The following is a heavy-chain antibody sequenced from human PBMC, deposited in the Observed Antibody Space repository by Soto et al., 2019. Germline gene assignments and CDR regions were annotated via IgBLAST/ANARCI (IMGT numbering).Heavy chain of an antibody. J-gene: IGHJ4*02. V-gene: IGHV4-61*08. D-gene: IGHD6-13*01. CDR1: GGSISSGGYY. Sequence: PSETLSLTCTVSGGSISSGGYYWSWIRQHPGKGLEWIGYIYYSGSTNYNPSLKSRVTISVDTSKNQFSLKLSSVTAADTAVYYCARKAAAGEDFDYWGQGTLVTVSS. CDR3: ARKAAAGEDFDY. CDR2: IYYSGST.